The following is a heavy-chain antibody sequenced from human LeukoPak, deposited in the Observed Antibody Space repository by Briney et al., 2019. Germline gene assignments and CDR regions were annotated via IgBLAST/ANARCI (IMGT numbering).Heavy chain of an antibody. CDR2: IYNDGST. V-gene: IGHV3-53*01. D-gene: IGHD1-26*01. Sequence: GGSLRLSCAASGFTVSFNYMSWVRQGPGKGLEWVALIYNDGSTHYTDSVKGRFTISRDNARNSLYLQMNSLRVEDTAVYYCARDPYSGTYGNTYYYYMDVWGKGTTVTISS. CDR3: ARDPYSGTYGNTYYYYMDV. CDR1: GFTVSFNY. J-gene: IGHJ6*03.